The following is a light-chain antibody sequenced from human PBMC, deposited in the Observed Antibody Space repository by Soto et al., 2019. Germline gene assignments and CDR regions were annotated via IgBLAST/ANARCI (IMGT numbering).Light chain of an antibody. Sequence: ETVMTQSPATLSVSPGERVTLSCRASQSVSSDLAWYQQKPGQAPRLLIYGASSRATGIPDRFSGSGSGTDLTLTISRLEPEDFVVYYCQQYGSSPRTFGQGTKVDI. V-gene: IGKV3-20*01. CDR2: GAS. CDR1: QSVSSD. J-gene: IGKJ1*01. CDR3: QQYGSSPRT.